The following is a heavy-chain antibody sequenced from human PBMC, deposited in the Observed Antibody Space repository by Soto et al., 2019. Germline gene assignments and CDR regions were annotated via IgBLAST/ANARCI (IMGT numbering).Heavy chain of an antibody. D-gene: IGHD7-27*01. CDR2: IYWNDDK. J-gene: IGHJ4*02. Sequence: QITLKESGPTLVKPTQTLTLTCTFSGFSLSTSDVGVGWIRQPPGKTPEWLALIYWNDDKRYSPSLKNRLTITKDTSKYQVVLTLTNTDPVDTATYFCAHLLGIAPYFDYWGQGTLVTVSS. CDR1: GFSLSTSDVG. V-gene: IGHV2-5*01. CDR3: AHLLGIAPYFDY.